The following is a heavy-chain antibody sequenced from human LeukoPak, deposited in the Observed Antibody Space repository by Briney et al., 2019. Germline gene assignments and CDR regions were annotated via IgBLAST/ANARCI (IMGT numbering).Heavy chain of an antibody. CDR1: GFTFSSYG. CDR2: IWYDGSNK. D-gene: IGHD3-10*01. J-gene: IGHJ6*03. Sequence: QPGGSLRLSCAASGFTFSSYGMHWVRQAPGKGLEWVAVIWYDGSNKYYADSVKGRFTISRDNSKNTLYLQMNSLRAEDTAVYYCARDNGPWGGPYYMDVWGKGTTVTVSS. CDR3: ARDNGPWGGPYYMDV. V-gene: IGHV3-33*01.